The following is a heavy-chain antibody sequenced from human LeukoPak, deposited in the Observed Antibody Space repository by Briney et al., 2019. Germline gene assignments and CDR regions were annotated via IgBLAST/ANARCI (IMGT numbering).Heavy chain of an antibody. J-gene: IGHJ5*01. CDR2: IHYSGST. CDR1: GGSITSHF. CDR3: ARLVWLGESPGSWFDS. V-gene: IGHV4-59*11. Sequence: PSETLSLTCSVSGGSITSHFWSRIRQPPGKGLEWIGYIHYSGSTNYNPSLKSRVTISPDTSKNQLFLKLSSVTAADTAVYYCARLVWLGESPGSWFDSWGQGTLVTVSS. D-gene: IGHD3-10*01.